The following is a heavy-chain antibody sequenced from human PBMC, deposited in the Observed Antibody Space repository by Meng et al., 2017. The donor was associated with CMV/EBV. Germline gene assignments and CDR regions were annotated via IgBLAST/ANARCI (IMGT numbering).Heavy chain of an antibody. CDR2: ISYDGSNK. Sequence: GESLKISCAASGFTFSSYAMHWVRQAPGKGLEWVAVISYDGSNKYYADSVKGRFTISRDNSKNTLYLQMNSLRAEDTAVYYCARAIHGAQVVPAKLTVYYYGMDVWGKGTTVTVPQ. D-gene: IGHD2-2*01. J-gene: IGHJ6*04. CDR3: ARAIHGAQVVPAKLTVYYYGMDV. CDR1: GFTFSSYA. V-gene: IGHV3-30-3*01.